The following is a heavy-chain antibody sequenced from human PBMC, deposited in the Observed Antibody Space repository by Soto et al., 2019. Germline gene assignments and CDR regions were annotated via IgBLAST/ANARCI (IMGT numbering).Heavy chain of an antibody. CDR2: IYYSGST. CDR3: ARFRVYGVRLFDY. V-gene: IGHV4-30-4*01. CDR1: GGSINSGDYY. J-gene: IGHJ4*02. D-gene: IGHD4-17*01. Sequence: PSETLALTCTVSGGSINSGDYYWSWIRQPPGKGLEWIGYIYYSGSTYYNPSLKSRVTISVDTSKNQFSLKLSSVTAADTAVYYCARFRVYGVRLFDYWGQGTLVTVSS.